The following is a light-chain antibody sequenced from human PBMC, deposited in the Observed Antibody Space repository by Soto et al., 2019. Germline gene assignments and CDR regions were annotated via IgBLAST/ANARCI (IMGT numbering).Light chain of an antibody. J-gene: IGLJ2*01. CDR1: SSDVGGYNY. CDR3: NSYTSSSTVV. CDR2: DVS. Sequence: QSALTQPASVSGSPGQSITISCTGTSSDVGGYNYVSWYQQHPGKSPKLMIYDVSNRPSGVSNRFSGSKSGNMASLTISWLQAEDEADYYCNSYTSSSTVVFGGGTELTVL. V-gene: IGLV2-14*01.